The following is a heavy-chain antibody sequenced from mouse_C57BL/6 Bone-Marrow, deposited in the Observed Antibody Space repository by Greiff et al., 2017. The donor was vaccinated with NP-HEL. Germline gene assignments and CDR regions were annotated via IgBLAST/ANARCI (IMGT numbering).Heavy chain of an antibody. V-gene: IGHV1-81*01. CDR2: IYPRSGNT. D-gene: IGHD1-1*01. CDR3: ARRAPPLITTVVAPFDY. J-gene: IGHJ2*01. Sequence: QVQLQQSGAELARPGASVKLSCKASGYTFTSYGISWVKQRTGQGLEWIGEIYPRSGNTYYNEKFKGKATLTADKSSSTAYMELRSLTSEDSAVYFCARRAPPLITTVVAPFDYWGQGTTLTVSS. CDR1: GYTFTSYG.